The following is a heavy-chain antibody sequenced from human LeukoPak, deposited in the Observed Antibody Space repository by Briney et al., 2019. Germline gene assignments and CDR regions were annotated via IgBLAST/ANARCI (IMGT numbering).Heavy chain of an antibody. CDR2: ISGSGGST. D-gene: IGHD2-2*01. Sequence: PGGSLRLSCAASGFTFSSYAMSWVRQAPGKGLEWVSAISGSGGSTYYADSVKGRSTISRDNSKNTLYLQMNSMRAEDTAVYYCAKALGYCSSTSCYNWFDPWGQGTLVTVSS. CDR3: AKALGYCSSTSCYNWFDP. V-gene: IGHV3-23*01. J-gene: IGHJ5*02. CDR1: GFTFSSYA.